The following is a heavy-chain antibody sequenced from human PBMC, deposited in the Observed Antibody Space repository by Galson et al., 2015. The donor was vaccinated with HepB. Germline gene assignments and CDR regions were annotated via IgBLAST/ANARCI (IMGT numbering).Heavy chain of an antibody. D-gene: IGHD6-13*01. Sequence: SLRLSCAASGFTFSSYEMNWVRQAPGKGLEWVSYISSSGSTIYYADSVKGRFTISRDNAKNSLYLQMNSLRAEDTAVYYCARGGLDSSSWYYFDYWGQGTLVTVSS. J-gene: IGHJ4*02. CDR2: ISSSGSTI. V-gene: IGHV3-48*03. CDR1: GFTFSSYE. CDR3: ARGGLDSSSWYYFDY.